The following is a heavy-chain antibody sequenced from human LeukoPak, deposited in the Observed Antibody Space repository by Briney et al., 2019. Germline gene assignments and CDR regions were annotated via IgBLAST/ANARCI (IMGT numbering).Heavy chain of an antibody. J-gene: IGHJ3*02. CDR3: AREPSIVVVPAATQGDAFDI. D-gene: IGHD2-2*01. CDR2: ISYDGSNK. Sequence: GGSLRLSCAASGFTFSSYAMHWVRQAPGKGLEWVAVISYDGSNKYYADSVKGRFTISRDNSKNTLYLQMNSLRAEDTAVYYCAREPSIVVVPAATQGDAFDIWGQGTMVTVSS. V-gene: IGHV3-30-3*01. CDR1: GFTFSSYA.